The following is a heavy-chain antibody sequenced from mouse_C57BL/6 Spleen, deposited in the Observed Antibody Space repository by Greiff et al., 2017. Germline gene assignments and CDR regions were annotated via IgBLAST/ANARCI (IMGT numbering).Heavy chain of an antibody. CDR1: GYSITSGYD. J-gene: IGHJ1*03. D-gene: IGHD1-1*01. V-gene: IGHV3-1*01. CDR2: ISYSGST. CDR3: ARDRGSSPSYWYFDV. Sequence: EVQGVESGPGMVKPSQSLSLTCTVTGYSITSGYDWHWIRHFPGNKLEWMGYISYSGSTNYNPSLKSRISITHDTSKNHFFLKLNSVTTEDTATYYCARDRGSSPSYWYFDVWGTGTTVTVSS.